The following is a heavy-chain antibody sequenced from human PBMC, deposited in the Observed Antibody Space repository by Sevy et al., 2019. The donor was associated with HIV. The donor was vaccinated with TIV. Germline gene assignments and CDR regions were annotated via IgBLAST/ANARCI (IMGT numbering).Heavy chain of an antibody. CDR1: GYTFTSYA. CDR3: ARVRYGTDIVVVPAAKRPLYYYYGMDV. CDR2: MNTNTGNP. D-gene: IGHD2-2*01. Sequence: ASVKVSCKASGYTFTSYAMNWVRQAPGQGLEWMGWMNTNTGNPTYAQGFTGRFVFSLDTSVSTAYLQISSLKAEDTAVYYCARVRYGTDIVVVPAAKRPLYYYYGMDVWGQGTTVTVSS. J-gene: IGHJ6*02. V-gene: IGHV7-4-1*02.